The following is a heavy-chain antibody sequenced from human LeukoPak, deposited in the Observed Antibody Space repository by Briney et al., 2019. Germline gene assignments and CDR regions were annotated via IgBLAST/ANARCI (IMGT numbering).Heavy chain of an antibody. D-gene: IGHD4-23*01. V-gene: IGHV3-48*02. CDR3: ARDGAYYGGAFDI. J-gene: IGHJ3*02. CDR2: ISSSSSTI. Sequence: GGSLRLSCAVSGFTFSSYVMSWVRQAPGKGLEWVSYISSSSSTIYYADSVKGRFTISRDNAKNSLYLQMNSLRDEDTAVYYCARDGAYYGGAFDIWGQGTMVTVSS. CDR1: GFTFSSYV.